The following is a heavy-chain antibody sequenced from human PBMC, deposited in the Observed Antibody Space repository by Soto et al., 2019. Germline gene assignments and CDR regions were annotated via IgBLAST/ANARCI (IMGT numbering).Heavy chain of an antibody. CDR3: ARDRYIVVVEVLDY. CDR1: GFTFSSYW. CDR2: IKQDGSEK. V-gene: IGHV3-7*01. Sequence: GGSLRLSCAASGFTFSSYWMSWVRQAPGKGLEWVANIKQDGSEKYYVDSVKGRFTISRDNAKNSLYLQMNSLRAEDTAVYYCARDRYIVVVEVLDYWGQGTLVTVSS. J-gene: IGHJ4*02. D-gene: IGHD2-15*01.